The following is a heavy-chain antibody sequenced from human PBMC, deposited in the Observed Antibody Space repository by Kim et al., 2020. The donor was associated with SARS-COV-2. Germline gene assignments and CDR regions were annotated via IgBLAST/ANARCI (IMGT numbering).Heavy chain of an antibody. CDR1: GGSISSSSYY. CDR3: ARRGDNRIPFDP. J-gene: IGHJ5*02. CDR2: IYYSGST. D-gene: IGHD3-16*01. V-gene: IGHV4-39*01. Sequence: SETLSLTCTVSGGSISSSSYYWGWIRQPPGKGLEWIGSIYYSGSTYYNPSLKSRVTISVDTSKNQFSLKLSSVTAADTAVYYCARRGDNRIPFDPWGQGTLVTVSS.